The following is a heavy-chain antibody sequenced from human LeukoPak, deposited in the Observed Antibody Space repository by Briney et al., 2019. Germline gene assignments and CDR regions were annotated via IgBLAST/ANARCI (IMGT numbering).Heavy chain of an antibody. Sequence: GASVKVSCKASGYTFTGYYMHWVRQAPGQGLEWMGWINPNSGGTNYAQKFQGRVTMTRDTSISTAYMELSRLRSDDTAVYYCARMTTVEKYFQHWSQGTLVTVSS. V-gene: IGHV1-2*02. CDR3: ARMTTVEKYFQH. CDR1: GYTFTGYY. CDR2: INPNSGGT. D-gene: IGHD4-23*01. J-gene: IGHJ1*01.